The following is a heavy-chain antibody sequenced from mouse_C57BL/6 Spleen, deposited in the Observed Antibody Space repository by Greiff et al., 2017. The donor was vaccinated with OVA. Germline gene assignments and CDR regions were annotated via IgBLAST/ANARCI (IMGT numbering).Heavy chain of an antibody. V-gene: IGHV1-26*01. Sequence: EVQLQQSGPELVKPGASVKISCKASGYTFTDYYMNWVKQSHGKSLEWIGDINPNNGGTSYNQKFKGKATLTVDKSSSTAYMELRSLTSEDSAVYYCARPGYYYGSSYWYFDVWGTGTTVTVSS. CDR2: INPNNGGT. J-gene: IGHJ1*03. CDR1: GYTFTDYY. D-gene: IGHD1-1*01. CDR3: ARPGYYYGSSYWYFDV.